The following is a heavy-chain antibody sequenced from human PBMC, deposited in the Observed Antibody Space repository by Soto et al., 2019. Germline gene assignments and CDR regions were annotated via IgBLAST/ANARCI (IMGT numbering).Heavy chain of an antibody. Sequence: QVRLQEWGPGLVKPSQTLSLKCSVSVGSLTPGGRYWSWIRQLPGKGPEWIGDIYYSGSTYYNASPTSRITKSVEAAKNQFSLKLSSVTAADTSVYYFGQAPCFTGCDGYGIWGQGRLVPVSS. J-gene: IGHJ3*02. V-gene: IGHV4-31*02. CDR1: VGSLTPGGRY. D-gene: IGHD2-8*01. CDR2: IYYSGST. CDR3: GQAPCFTGCDGYGI.